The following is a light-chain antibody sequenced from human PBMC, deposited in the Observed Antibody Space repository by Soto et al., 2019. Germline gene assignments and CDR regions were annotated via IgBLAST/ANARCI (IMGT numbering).Light chain of an antibody. CDR1: SSDVGSYNL. Sequence: QSALTQPASVSGSPGQSITISCTGTSSDVGSYNLVSWYQQHPGKAPKLMIYEGDKRPSGVSNRFSGSKSGITASLTISGLQAEDEADFYCCSYAGSSTYVFGTGTKLTVL. CDR2: EGD. V-gene: IGLV2-23*01. CDR3: CSYAGSSTYV. J-gene: IGLJ1*01.